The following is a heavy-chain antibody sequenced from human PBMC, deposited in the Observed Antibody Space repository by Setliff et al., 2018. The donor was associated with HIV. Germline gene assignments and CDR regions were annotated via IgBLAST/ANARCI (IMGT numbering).Heavy chain of an antibody. CDR2: ISAYIGNA. J-gene: IGHJ6*02. CDR3: AREIGDYYDSSGYYPPTDYYYGMDV. Sequence: GASVTVSCKASGYTFTSYDISWVRQAPGQGLEWMGWISAYIGNANYAQKLQGRVTMTTDTSTSTAYMELRSLRSDDTAVYYCAREIGDYYDSSGYYPPTDYYYGMDVWGQGTTVTVSS. V-gene: IGHV1-18*01. CDR1: GYTFTSYD. D-gene: IGHD3-22*01.